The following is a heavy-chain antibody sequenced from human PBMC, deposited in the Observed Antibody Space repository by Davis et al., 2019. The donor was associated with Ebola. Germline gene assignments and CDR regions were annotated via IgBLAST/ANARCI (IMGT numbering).Heavy chain of an antibody. CDR2: IYWDDDK. J-gene: IGHJ6*02. Sequence: SGPTLVKPTQTLTLTCTFSGFSLSSSGVGVGWIRQPPGKALEWLALIYWDDDKRYSPSLKSRLTITKDTSKNQVVLTMTNMDPVDTATYYCARIPVTTGIIYYYYGMDVWGQGTTVTVSS. V-gene: IGHV2-5*02. CDR3: ARIPVTTGIIYYYYGMDV. D-gene: IGHD4-11*01. CDR1: GFSLSSSGVG.